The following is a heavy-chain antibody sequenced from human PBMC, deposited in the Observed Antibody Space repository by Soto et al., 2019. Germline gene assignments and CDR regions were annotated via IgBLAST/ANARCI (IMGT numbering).Heavy chain of an antibody. CDR2: INHSGST. CDR1: VGSFSGYY. J-gene: IGHJ5*02. Sequence: PSETLSLTCAVYVGSFSGYYWSWIRQPPGKGLEWIGEINHSGSTNYNPSLKSRVTISVDTSKNQFSLKLSSVTAADTAVYYCARGPRKMNAPNWFDPWGQGTLVTVSS. V-gene: IGHV4-34*01. CDR3: ARGPRKMNAPNWFDP. D-gene: IGHD2-8*01.